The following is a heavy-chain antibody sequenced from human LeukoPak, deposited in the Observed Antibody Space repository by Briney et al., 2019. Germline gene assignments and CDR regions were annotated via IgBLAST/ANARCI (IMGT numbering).Heavy chain of an antibody. CDR3: AKSRSSSQRGFDY. J-gene: IGHJ4*02. CDR2: GGRS. Sequence: GGSLRLSCAASKFTITNNCRIWVRQAPGKGLDGGRSFYIDSVKGRFTISRDNSKNTLYLQMNSLRAEDTAVYYCAKSRSSSQRGFDYWGQGTLVTVSS. CDR1: KFTITNNC. D-gene: IGHD6-13*01. V-gene: IGHV3-53*01.